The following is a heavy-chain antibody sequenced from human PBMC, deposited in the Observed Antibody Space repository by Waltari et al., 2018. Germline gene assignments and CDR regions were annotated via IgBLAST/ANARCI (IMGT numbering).Heavy chain of an antibody. V-gene: IGHV4-4*02. CDR2: IYHSGKT. CDR3: AADRGVGLYFDY. CDR1: GDSISSKYW. D-gene: IGHD2-8*02. Sequence: GLVKPSGTLSLTCAVPGDSISSKYWWSWVRQSPGKGLEWIGEIYHSGKTYYNPSLKSRVTISVDKSKNQFSLNLSSVTAADTAVYYCAADRGVGLYFDYWGQGTLVTVSS. J-gene: IGHJ4*02.